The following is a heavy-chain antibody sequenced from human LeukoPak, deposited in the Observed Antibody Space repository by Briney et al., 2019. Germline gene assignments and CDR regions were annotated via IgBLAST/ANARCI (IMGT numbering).Heavy chain of an antibody. CDR3: VRDFPENWQLVPLLDY. D-gene: IGHD6-6*01. CDR2: MRSGDGDT. Sequence: PGGSLRLSCVASGLTFSNYAMSWVRQAPGKGLEWVAVMRSGDGDTTYADSVRGRFTISRDNSKNRLDLQMNSLRPEDTAVYYCVRDFPENWQLVPLLDYWGQGTLVTVSS. V-gene: IGHV3-23*01. CDR1: GLTFSNYA. J-gene: IGHJ4*02.